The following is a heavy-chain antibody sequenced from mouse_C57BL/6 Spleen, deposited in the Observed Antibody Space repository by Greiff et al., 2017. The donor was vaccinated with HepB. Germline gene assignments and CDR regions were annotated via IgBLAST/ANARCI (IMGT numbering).Heavy chain of an antibody. D-gene: IGHD2-3*01. CDR3: ARETGYYEEEYFDY. CDR2: ISSGSSTI. Sequence: EVKLMESGGGLVKPGGSLKLSCAASGFTFSDYGMHWVRQAPEKGLEWVAYISSGSSTIYYADTVKGRFTISRDNAKNTLFLQMTSLRSEDTAMYYCARETGYYEEEYFDYWGQGTTLTVSS. V-gene: IGHV5-17*01. CDR1: GFTFSDYG. J-gene: IGHJ2*01.